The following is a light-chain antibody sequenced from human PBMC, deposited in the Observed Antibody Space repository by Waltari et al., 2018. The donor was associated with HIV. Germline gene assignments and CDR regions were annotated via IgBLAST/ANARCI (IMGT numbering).Light chain of an antibody. CDR3: GTWDNSLSGGV. Sequence: QSVLTQPPSVSAAPGQKVTISCSGGRSNVGINGVSWYQHVPGTPPKLLIYDTNSRFPGMPERFAGSKSGTSATLGISGLQTGDEAEYYCGTWDNSLSGGVFGGGTKLTVL. CDR1: RSNVGING. CDR2: DTN. J-gene: IGLJ2*01. V-gene: IGLV1-51*01.